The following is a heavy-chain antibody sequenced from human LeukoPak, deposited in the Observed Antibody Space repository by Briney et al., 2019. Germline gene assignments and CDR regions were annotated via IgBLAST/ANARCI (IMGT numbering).Heavy chain of an antibody. V-gene: IGHV3-15*01. CDR3: TTDRAVGATDFDY. Sequence: GGSLRLSCAASGFTFSNAWMSWVRQAPGKGLEWVGRIKSKTEGGTTDYAAPVKGRFTISRDDSKNTLYLQMNSLKTEDTAVYYCTTDRAVGATDFDYWGQGTLVTVSS. D-gene: IGHD1-26*01. J-gene: IGHJ4*02. CDR2: IKSKTEGGTT. CDR1: GFTFSNAW.